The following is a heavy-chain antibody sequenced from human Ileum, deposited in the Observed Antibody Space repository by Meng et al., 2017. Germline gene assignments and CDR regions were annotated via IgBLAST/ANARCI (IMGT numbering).Heavy chain of an antibody. Sequence: QVQLQESGPGLVKSSQSMSISRGSYPWTWIRQYPGKGLEWIGYIYSSGSTYYTPSLKSRVTLSVDTSKNQFSLKLSSVTAADTAVYYCARVGKTGTTFGWFDPWGQGTRVTVDS. CDR1: ISRGSYP. D-gene: IGHD1-1*01. J-gene: IGHJ5*02. CDR3: ARVGKTGTTFGWFDP. CDR2: IYSSGST. V-gene: IGHV4-31*02.